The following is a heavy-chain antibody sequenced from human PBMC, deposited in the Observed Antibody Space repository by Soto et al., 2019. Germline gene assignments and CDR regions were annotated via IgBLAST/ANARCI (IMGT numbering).Heavy chain of an antibody. J-gene: IGHJ4*02. CDR2: VYRTRST. D-gene: IGHD3-3*01. CDR3: ARGDDSCSAYFDY. V-gene: IGHV4-38-2*01. Sequence: PSETLSLTCAVSGYSISSGYYWGWIRQPPGQGPEWIGFVYRTRSTYYSPSLKSRLTISIDTSNNRFSLKLRSVTAADTAVYYCARGDDSCSAYFDYWGQGTMVTVSS. CDR1: GYSISSGYY.